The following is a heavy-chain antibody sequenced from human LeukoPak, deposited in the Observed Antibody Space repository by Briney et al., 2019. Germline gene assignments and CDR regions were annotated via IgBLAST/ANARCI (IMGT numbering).Heavy chain of an antibody. CDR2: ISAYNGNT. CDR1: GYTFTSYG. CDR3: AREPYYDSSGYYESPTVYNGMDV. J-gene: IGHJ6*02. Sequence: ASVKVSCKASGYTFTSYGISWVRQAPGQGLEWMGWISAYNGNTNYAQKLQGRVTMTTDTSTSTAYMELRSLRSDATAVYYCAREPYYDSSGYYESPTVYNGMDVWGQGTTVTVSS. D-gene: IGHD3-22*01. V-gene: IGHV1-18*01.